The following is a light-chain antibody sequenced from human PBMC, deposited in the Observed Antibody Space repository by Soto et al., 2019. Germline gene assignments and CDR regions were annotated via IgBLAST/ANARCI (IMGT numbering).Light chain of an antibody. Sequence: EIVLTQSPGTLSLSPGERATLSCRASQSVSSSYLAWYQQKPGQAPRLLIYGASSRATGIPDRFSGSGSGTDFTLTISRLEPEDFAVYYCQQYGISPPITCGPGTKVDIK. J-gene: IGKJ3*01. V-gene: IGKV3-20*01. CDR1: QSVSSSY. CDR3: QQYGISPPIT. CDR2: GAS.